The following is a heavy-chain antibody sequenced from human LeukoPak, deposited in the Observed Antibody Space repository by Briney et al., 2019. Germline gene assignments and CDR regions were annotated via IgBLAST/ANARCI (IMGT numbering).Heavy chain of an antibody. CDR3: ANPFSTPRSNYYIDV. Sequence: SETLSLTCTVSGGSISSYYWSWIRQPAGKGLEWIGRIYTSGSTNYNPSLKSRVTMSVDTSKNQFSLKLSSVTAADTAVYYCANPFSTPRSNYYIDVWGKGTTVTVSS. D-gene: IGHD2-2*01. V-gene: IGHV4-4*07. CDR2: IYTSGST. CDR1: GGSISSYY. J-gene: IGHJ6*03.